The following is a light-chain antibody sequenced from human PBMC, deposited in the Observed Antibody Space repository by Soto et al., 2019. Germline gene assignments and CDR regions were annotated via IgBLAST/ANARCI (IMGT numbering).Light chain of an antibody. CDR3: QHDGGSPIT. V-gene: IGKV3-20*01. CDR2: DAS. J-gene: IGKJ5*01. Sequence: EIVLTQSKGTLSLSPGERSILSCMASQSVSSNLAWYQQKPGLAPTLLIFDASNRASGVPDRFTGGGSGTDFTLTIRRLEPEDFALYYCQHDGGSPITFGQGRRLEIK. CDR1: QSVSSN.